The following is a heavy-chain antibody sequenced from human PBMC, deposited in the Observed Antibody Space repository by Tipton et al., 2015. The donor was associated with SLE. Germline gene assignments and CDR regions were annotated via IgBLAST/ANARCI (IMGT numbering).Heavy chain of an antibody. CDR1: GGSISSYY. J-gene: IGHJ4*02. D-gene: IGHD3-10*01. Sequence: TLSLTCTVSGGSISSYYWSWIRQPPGKGLEWIGYIYYSGSTNYNPSLKSRVTISVDTSKNQFSLKLSSVTAADTAVYYCARGPAAGYFDYWGQGTVVTVSS. CDR2: IYYSGST. CDR3: ARGPAAGYFDY. V-gene: IGHV4-59*01.